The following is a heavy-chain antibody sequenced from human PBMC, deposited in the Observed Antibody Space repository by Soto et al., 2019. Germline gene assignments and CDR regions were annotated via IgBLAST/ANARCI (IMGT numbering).Heavy chain of an antibody. V-gene: IGHV3-74*01. CDR3: ARIRGDGDYVP. J-gene: IGHJ4*01. Sequence: EVQLVESGGGLVQPGGSLRLSCAVSGFTFSNYWMHWVRQAPGKGLVWVSRINTDGSSTSYADFVKGRFTISRDNSRNTLFLQMNSLTAEDTAVYYCARIRGDGDYVPWGHGTLVTVSA. CDR2: INTDGSST. CDR1: GFTFSNYW. D-gene: IGHD4-17*01.